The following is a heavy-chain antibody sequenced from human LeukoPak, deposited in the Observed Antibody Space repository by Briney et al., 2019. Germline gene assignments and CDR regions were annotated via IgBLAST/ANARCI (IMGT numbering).Heavy chain of an antibody. CDR2: ISAYNGNT. CDR3: ARVGIVVVPAADPDY. CDR1: GYTFTGYY. D-gene: IGHD2-2*01. Sequence: ASVKVSCKASGYTFTGYYMHWVRQAPGQGLEWMGWISAYNGNTNYAQKLQGGVTMTTDTSTSTAYMELRSLRSDDTAVYYCARVGIVVVPAADPDYWGQGTLVTVSS. J-gene: IGHJ4*02. V-gene: IGHV1-18*04.